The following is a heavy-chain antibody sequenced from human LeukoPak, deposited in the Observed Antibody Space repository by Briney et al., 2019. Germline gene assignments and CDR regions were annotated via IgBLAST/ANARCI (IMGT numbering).Heavy chain of an antibody. J-gene: IGHJ4*02. CDR1: GGSISSASYY. CDR3: ARHVRNGSGKGPRYYFDY. CDR2: IYYTGTT. V-gene: IGHV4-39*01. D-gene: IGHD3-10*01. Sequence: SETLSLTCNVSGGSISSASYYWGWIRQPPGKGLEWLGNIYYTGTTYYNPSLKSRVTISVDTSNNQFSLKLSSVTAADTAVYYCARHVRNGSGKGPRYYFDYWGQGTLVTVSS.